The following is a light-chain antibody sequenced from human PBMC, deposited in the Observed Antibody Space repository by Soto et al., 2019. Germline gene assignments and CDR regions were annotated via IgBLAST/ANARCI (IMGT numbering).Light chain of an antibody. CDR3: HQYHSPPQT. CDR1: RSVSSSY. J-gene: IGKJ2*01. CDR2: GAS. V-gene: IGKV3-20*01. Sequence: EIVLTQSPGTLSLSPGERATLSCRASRSVSSSYLAWYQQKPGQAPRLLIYGASSRATGIPDRFSGSGSGTDFTLTISRLEPEDSAVYYCHQYHSPPQTFGQGTKVDIK.